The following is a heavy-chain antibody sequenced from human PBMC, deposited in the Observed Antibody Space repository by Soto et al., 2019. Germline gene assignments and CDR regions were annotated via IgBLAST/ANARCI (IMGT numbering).Heavy chain of an antibody. J-gene: IGHJ6*02. V-gene: IGHV1-18*01. CDR2: ISAYNGNT. CDR1: GYTFTSYG. CDR3: ARDRRARAFYYYYGMDV. D-gene: IGHD3-3*02. Sequence: QVQLVQSGAEVKKPGASVKVSCKASGYTFTSYGISWVRQAPGQGLEWMGWISAYNGNTNYAQKLQGRVTMTTDTSTSTAYIELRSLRSDDTAVYYCARDRRARAFYYYYGMDVWGQGTTVTVSS.